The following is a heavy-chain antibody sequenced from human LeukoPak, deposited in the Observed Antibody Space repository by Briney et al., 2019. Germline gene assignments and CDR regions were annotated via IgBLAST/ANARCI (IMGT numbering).Heavy chain of an antibody. CDR1: GGSIGSYY. Sequence: SETLSLTCTVSGGSIGSYYWSWIRQPPGQGLEWIGYIYYTGTTTYNPSLKSRVTISLDTYKNQFSLKLTSMTAADTAVYYCARSYSYGLIHDAFDIWGQGTMVTVSS. J-gene: IGHJ3*02. D-gene: IGHD5-18*01. V-gene: IGHV4-59*01. CDR3: ARSYSYGLIHDAFDI. CDR2: IYYTGTT.